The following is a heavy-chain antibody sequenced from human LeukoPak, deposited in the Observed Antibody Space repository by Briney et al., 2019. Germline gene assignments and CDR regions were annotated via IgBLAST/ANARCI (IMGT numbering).Heavy chain of an antibody. CDR3: ARQSGYSSSWYRPYYFDY. J-gene: IGHJ4*02. V-gene: IGHV1-18*01. Sequence: GASVKVSCKASGYTFTSYGISWVRQAPGQGLEWMGWISAYNGNTNYAQKLQGRVTMTTDTSTSTACMELRSLRSDDTAVYYCARQSGYSSSWYRPYYFDYWGQGTLVTVSS. D-gene: IGHD6-13*01. CDR1: GYTFTSYG. CDR2: ISAYNGNT.